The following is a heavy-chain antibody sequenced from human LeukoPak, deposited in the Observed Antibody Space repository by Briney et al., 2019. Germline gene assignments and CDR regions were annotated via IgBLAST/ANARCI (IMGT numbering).Heavy chain of an antibody. CDR3: ARDLSGIYYDSSGYVIDY. Sequence: GGSLRLSCAASGFTSSSYSMNWVRQAPGKGLEWVSSISSSSSYIYYADSVKGRFTISRDNAKNSLYLQMNSLRAEDTAVYYCARDLSGIYYDSSGYVIDYWGQGTLVTVSS. CDR1: GFTSSSYS. CDR2: ISSSSSYI. V-gene: IGHV3-21*01. D-gene: IGHD3-22*01. J-gene: IGHJ4*02.